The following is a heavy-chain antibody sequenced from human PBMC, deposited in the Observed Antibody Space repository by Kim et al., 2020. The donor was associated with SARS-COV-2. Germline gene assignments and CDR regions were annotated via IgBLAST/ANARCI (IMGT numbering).Heavy chain of an antibody. CDR1: GFTFGDYA. CDR2: IRSKAYGGTT. Sequence: GGSLRLSCTASGFTFGDYAMSWFRQAPGKGLEWVGCIRSKAYGGTTEYAASVKGRFTISRDDSKSIAYLQMNSLKTEDTAVYYCTRERPSPGSYYDILTGYPGYYYYGMDVWGQGTTVTVSS. D-gene: IGHD3-9*01. J-gene: IGHJ6*02. CDR3: TRERPSPGSYYDILTGYPGYYYYGMDV. V-gene: IGHV3-49*03.